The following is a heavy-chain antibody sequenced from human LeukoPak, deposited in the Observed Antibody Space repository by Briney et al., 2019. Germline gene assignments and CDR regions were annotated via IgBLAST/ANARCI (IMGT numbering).Heavy chain of an antibody. CDR1: GFTFSSYW. CDR2: ISGSDGST. D-gene: IGHD2-8*01. V-gene: IGHV3-23*01. J-gene: IGHJ4*02. Sequence: PGGSLRLSCAASGFTFSSYWMHWVRQAPGKGLEWVSAISGSDGSTYYADSVKGRFTISRDNSKNTLYLQMSSLRAEDTAVYYCAKDLSPGVYWGQGTLVTVSS. CDR3: AKDLSPGVY.